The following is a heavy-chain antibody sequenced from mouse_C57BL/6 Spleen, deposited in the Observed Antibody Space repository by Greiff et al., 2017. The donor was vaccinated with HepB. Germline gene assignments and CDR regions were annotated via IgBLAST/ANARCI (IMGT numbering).Heavy chain of an antibody. J-gene: IGHJ3*01. CDR2: IDPSDSYT. D-gene: IGHD3-2*02. Sequence: QVQLQQPGAELVKPGASVKLSCKASGYTFTSYWMQWVKQRPGQGLEWIGEIDPSDSYTNYNQKFKGKATLTVDTSSSTAYMQLSSLTSEDSAVYYCARGDSSASFAYWGQGTLVTVSA. CDR3: ARGDSSASFAY. CDR1: GYTFTSYW. V-gene: IGHV1-50*01.